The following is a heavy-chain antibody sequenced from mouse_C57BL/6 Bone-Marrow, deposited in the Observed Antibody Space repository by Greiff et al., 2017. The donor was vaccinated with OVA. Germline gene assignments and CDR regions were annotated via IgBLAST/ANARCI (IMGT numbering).Heavy chain of an antibody. CDR3: TRERLRLRFAY. CDR2: IDPATGGT. Sequence: QVQLQQSGAELVRPGASVTLSCKASGYTFTDYEMHLVKQTPVHGLEWIGAIDPATGGTAYNQKFQGKAILTADTSSSTAYMELRSLTSEDSAVYYCTRERLRLRFAYWGQGTLVTVSA. D-gene: IGHD2-4*01. J-gene: IGHJ3*01. CDR1: GYTFTDYE. V-gene: IGHV1-15*01.